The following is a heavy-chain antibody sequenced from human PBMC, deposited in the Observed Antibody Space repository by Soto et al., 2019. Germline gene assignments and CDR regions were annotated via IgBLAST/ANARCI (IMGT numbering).Heavy chain of an antibody. CDR2: IIPILGIA. Sequence: QVQLVKSGAEVKKPGSSVKVSCKASGGTFSSYTISWVRQAPGQGLEWMGRIIPILGIANYAQKFQGRVTITADKSTSTAYMELSSLRSEDTAVYYCASKTIAVADYYYYYMYVWGKGTTVTVSS. J-gene: IGHJ6*03. CDR1: GGTFSSYT. D-gene: IGHD6-19*01. V-gene: IGHV1-69*02. CDR3: ASKTIAVADYYYYYMYV.